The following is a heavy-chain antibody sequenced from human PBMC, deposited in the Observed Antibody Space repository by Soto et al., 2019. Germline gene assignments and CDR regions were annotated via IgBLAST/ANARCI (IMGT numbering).Heavy chain of an antibody. CDR1: GYTFTNYY. CDR3: ARDRDTAPLYEMDV. Sequence: QVQLVQSGAEVRKPGASVNISCKASGYTFTNYYMHWVRQAPGQVLEWMGLINPNDGRTSYPQKFQGRITMTRDTSTSTVYMELSSLRSEDTAVYYCARDRDTAPLYEMDVWGPGTTVTVSS. V-gene: IGHV1-46*01. CDR2: INPNDGRT. D-gene: IGHD5-18*01. J-gene: IGHJ6*02.